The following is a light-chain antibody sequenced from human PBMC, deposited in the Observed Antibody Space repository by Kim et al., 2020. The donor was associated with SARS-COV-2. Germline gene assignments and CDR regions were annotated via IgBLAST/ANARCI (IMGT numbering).Light chain of an antibody. Sequence: EIVLTQSPLSLPVTPGEPASISCRSSESLLHTDGYNYLDWYLQKPGQSPQLLIYLGSNRASGVPDRFSGSGSGTDFTLKISRVEAEDVGVYYCMQPLQTTWTFGQGTKVEIK. CDR3: MQPLQTTWT. V-gene: IGKV2-28*01. J-gene: IGKJ1*01. CDR1: ESLLHTDGYNY. CDR2: LGS.